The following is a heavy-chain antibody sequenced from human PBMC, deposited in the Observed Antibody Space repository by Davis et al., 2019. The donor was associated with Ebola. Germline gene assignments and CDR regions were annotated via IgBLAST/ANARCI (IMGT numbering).Heavy chain of an antibody. Sequence: SETLSLTCTVSGGSINSDYWSWIRQPPGQDLEWIGYVYSRGGTNYNPSLKSRVTISVDTSKNQFSLKLSSVTAADTAVYYCARGRRRYSGYYSYYYYGMDVWGQGTTVTVSS. J-gene: IGHJ6*02. D-gene: IGHD5-12*01. CDR2: VYSRGGT. CDR1: GGSINSDY. V-gene: IGHV4-59*12. CDR3: ARGRRRYSGYYSYYYYGMDV.